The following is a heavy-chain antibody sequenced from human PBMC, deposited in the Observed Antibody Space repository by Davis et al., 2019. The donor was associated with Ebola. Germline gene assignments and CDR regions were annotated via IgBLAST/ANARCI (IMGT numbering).Heavy chain of an antibody. CDR3: ARDSGYFDWFWAGSYGMDV. Sequence: AASVKVSCKASGGTFSSYGISWVRQAPGQGLEWMGWISAYNGNTNYAQKLQGRVTMTTDTSTSTAYMELRSLRSEDTAVYYCARDSGYFDWFWAGSYGMDVWGQGTTVTVSS. J-gene: IGHJ6*02. V-gene: IGHV1-18*01. CDR1: GGTFSSYG. CDR2: ISAYNGNT. D-gene: IGHD3-9*01.